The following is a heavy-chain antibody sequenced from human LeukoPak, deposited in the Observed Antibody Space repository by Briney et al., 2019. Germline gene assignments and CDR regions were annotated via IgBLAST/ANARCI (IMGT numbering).Heavy chain of an antibody. Sequence: GESLKISCKGSGYSFTSYWISWVRQMPGKGLEWMGRIDPSNSNTNYSPSFQGHVTISTDKSINTAYLQWNSLQASDTAMYYCARPDGSSSRSFDYWGLGTPVTVSS. J-gene: IGHJ4*02. D-gene: IGHD6-6*01. CDR2: IDPSNSNT. CDR1: GYSFTSYW. V-gene: IGHV5-10-1*01. CDR3: ARPDGSSSRSFDY.